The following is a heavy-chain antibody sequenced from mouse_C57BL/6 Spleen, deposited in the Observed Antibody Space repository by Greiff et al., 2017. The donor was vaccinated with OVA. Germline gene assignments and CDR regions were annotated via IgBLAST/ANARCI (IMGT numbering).Heavy chain of an antibody. CDR2: IHPNSGST. CDR3: ATSFYDGSELGYFDV. V-gene: IGHV1-64*01. J-gene: IGHJ1*03. D-gene: IGHD1-1*01. CDR1: GYTFTSYW. Sequence: QVQLQQPGAELVKPGASVKLSCKASGYTFTSYWMHWVKQRPGQGLEWIGMIHPNSGSTNYNEKFKSKATLTVDKSSSTAYMQLSSLTSEDSAVYYCATSFYDGSELGYFDVWGTGTTVTVSS.